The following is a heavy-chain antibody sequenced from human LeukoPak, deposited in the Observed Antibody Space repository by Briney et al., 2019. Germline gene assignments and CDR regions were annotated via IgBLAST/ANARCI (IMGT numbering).Heavy chain of an antibody. CDR1: GGTFSSYA. CDR2: IIPIFGTA. CDR3: ARPPSPIVVVPAAIWWFDP. V-gene: IGHV1-69*01. D-gene: IGHD2-2*01. Sequence: GASVKVSCKASGGTFSSYAISWVRQAPGQGLEWMGGIIPIFGTANYAQKFQGRVTITADESTSTAYMELSSLRSEDTAVYYCARPPSPIVVVPAAIWWFDPWGQGTLVTVSS. J-gene: IGHJ5*02.